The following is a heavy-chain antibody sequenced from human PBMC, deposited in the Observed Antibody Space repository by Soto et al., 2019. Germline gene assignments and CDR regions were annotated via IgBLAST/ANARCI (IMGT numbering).Heavy chain of an antibody. J-gene: IGHJ4*02. CDR3: ARVYNYYDFWSGYDQYYFDY. CDR2: IKQDGSEK. V-gene: IGHV3-7*01. Sequence: PGGSLILSCAASGFTFSSYWMSWVRQAPGKGLEWVANIKQDGSEKYYVDSVKGRFTISRDNAKNSLYLQMNSLRAEDTAVYYCARVYNYYDFWSGYDQYYFDYWGQGTLVTVSS. D-gene: IGHD3-3*01. CDR1: GFTFSSYW.